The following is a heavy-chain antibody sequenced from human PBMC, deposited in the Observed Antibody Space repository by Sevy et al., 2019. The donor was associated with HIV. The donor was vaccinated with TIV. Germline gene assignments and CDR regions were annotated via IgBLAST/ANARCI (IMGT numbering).Heavy chain of an antibody. CDR2: MSPNTGAT. CDR3: ARGGNGDFWSYEYYYYGMDV. CDR1: GYTFTTYD. J-gene: IGHJ6*02. D-gene: IGHD3-3*01. Sequence: ASVKVSCAAFGYTFTTYDINWVRQAPGQGLEWMGWMSPNTGATGFAQKFQGSVTLTRNKSITTAYMELSSLTYEDTAIYYCARGGNGDFWSYEYYYYGMDVWGQGPTVTVSS. V-gene: IGHV1-8*01.